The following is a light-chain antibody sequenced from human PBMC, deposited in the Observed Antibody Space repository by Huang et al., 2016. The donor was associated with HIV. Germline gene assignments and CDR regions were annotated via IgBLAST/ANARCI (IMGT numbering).Light chain of an antibody. Sequence: DIQMTQSPASLSASTGISVTLTCRASQDIGNFIAWFQQKPGKVPRLLIYAASVLQSVVPSRVSGRGSVTDFTLTITNCQAEDVATYYCQKYDSAPRAFGQGTKVDLK. CDR2: AAS. CDR1: QDIGNF. V-gene: IGKV1-27*01. J-gene: IGKJ1*01. CDR3: QKYDSAPRA.